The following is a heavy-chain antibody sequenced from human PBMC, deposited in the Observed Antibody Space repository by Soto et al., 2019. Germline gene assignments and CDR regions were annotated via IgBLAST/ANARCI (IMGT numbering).Heavy chain of an antibody. D-gene: IGHD2-2*01. J-gene: IGHJ5*02. CDR1: GYTFTSHG. CDR3: ARKIVVVPAATNWFDP. CDR2: ISAYNGNT. V-gene: IGHV1-18*04. Sequence: ASGKSSCKASGYTFTSHGISWVRQAPGQGLEWMGWISAYNGNTNYAQKLQGRVTMTTDTSTSTAYMELRSLRSDDAAVYYCARKIVVVPAATNWFDPWGQGTLVTVSS.